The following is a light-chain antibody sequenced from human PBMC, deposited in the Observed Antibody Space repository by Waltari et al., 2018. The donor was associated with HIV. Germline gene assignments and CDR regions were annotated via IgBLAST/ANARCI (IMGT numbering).Light chain of an antibody. V-gene: IGLV1-40*01. Sequence: QSVLTQPPSVSGAPGQRVTLSCTARNSNIGACYDIHWYQQLPVTAPKLLIYGNSHRPSGVPDRFSGSKSGTSASLAITGLQAEDEADYYCQSYDSSLSGWVFGGGTKLTVL. CDR1: NSNIGACYD. CDR3: QSYDSSLSGWV. J-gene: IGLJ3*02. CDR2: GNS.